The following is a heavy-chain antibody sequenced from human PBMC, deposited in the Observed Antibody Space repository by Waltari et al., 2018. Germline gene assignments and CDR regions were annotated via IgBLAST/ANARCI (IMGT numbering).Heavy chain of an antibody. D-gene: IGHD1-1*01. CDR3: ARTTFVRYFDY. CDR2: VSYRGIT. CDR1: SGSISIPDYF. J-gene: IGHJ4*02. Sequence: QVQLQESGPGLVKPSQTLTLTCTVSSGSISIPDYFWSWIRQDPGKGLEWIGSVSYRGITYYNPSLESRVTMSVDTSKNQFSLNLNSMTAADAAVYYCARTTFVRYFDYWGQGTLVTVSS. V-gene: IGHV4-30-4*01.